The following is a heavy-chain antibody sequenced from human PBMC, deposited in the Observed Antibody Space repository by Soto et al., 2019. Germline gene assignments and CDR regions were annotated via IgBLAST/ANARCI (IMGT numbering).Heavy chain of an antibody. Sequence: ASVKVSCKASGYAFTSYDINWVRQATGQGLEWMGWISPYTGNTHSATKVQGRLTMTTDTSTSTAYMDLGSLTSDDTAVYYCVMVDNYVTPTPQDVWGQGTTVTVS. V-gene: IGHV1-18*01. D-gene: IGHD3-16*01. CDR1: GYAFTSYD. CDR2: ISPYTGNT. CDR3: VMVDNYVTPTPQDV. J-gene: IGHJ6*02.